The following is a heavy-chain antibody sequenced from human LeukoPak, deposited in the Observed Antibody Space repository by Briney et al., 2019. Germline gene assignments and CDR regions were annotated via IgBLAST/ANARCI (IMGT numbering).Heavy chain of an antibody. CDR3: ARHAADILAGNSSTHFDY. CDR1: GSSISNYY. J-gene: IGHJ4*02. V-gene: IGHV4-59*08. CDR2: IHYSGTT. D-gene: IGHD3-9*01. Sequence: SATLILTCSVSGSSISNYYWSWLRQPPGKGQEWIGYIHYSGTTNYNPSLESRLTISVDTSKNQFYLKLSTVTAADTAVYYCARHAADILAGNSSTHFDYWGQGTLVTVSS.